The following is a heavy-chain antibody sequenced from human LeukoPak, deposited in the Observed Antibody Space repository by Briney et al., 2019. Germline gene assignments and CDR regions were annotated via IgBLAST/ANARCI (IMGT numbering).Heavy chain of an antibody. Sequence: ASVKVSCKASGYTFTSYDINWVRQATGQGLEWMGWMNPNSGNTAYAQKFQGRVTITADESTSTAYMELSSLRSEDTAVYYCASDPYYYGSGSYYNPFDYWGQGTLVTVSS. D-gene: IGHD3-10*01. V-gene: IGHV1-8*03. J-gene: IGHJ4*02. CDR3: ASDPYYYGSGSYYNPFDY. CDR2: MNPNSGNT. CDR1: GYTFTSYD.